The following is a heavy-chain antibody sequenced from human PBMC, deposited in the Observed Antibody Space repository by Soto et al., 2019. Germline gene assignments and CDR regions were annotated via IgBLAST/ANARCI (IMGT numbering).Heavy chain of an antibody. CDR2: ISGSGGST. CDR3: AKFFSNGYDTKYFYS. Sequence: GGSRRVSCAGSGVNFSSYVMSWVRPAPGKGLEWVSAISGSGGSTYYADFVKGRFTISRDNSKNTLYLQMNSLRAEDTAVYYCAKFFSNGYDTKYFYSRAQRTLLLVSS. V-gene: IGHV3-23*01. CDR1: GVNFSSYV. J-gene: IGHJ5*01. D-gene: IGHD3-3*01.